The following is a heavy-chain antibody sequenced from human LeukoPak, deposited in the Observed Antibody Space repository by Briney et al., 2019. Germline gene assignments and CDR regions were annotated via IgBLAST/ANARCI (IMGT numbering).Heavy chain of an antibody. CDR2: ISGSGGST. CDR3: AKSDYYDSSGHTDY. CDR1: GFTFSSYA. Sequence: GGSLRLSCAASGFTFSSYAMSWVRQAPGKGLEWVSAISGSGGSTYYADSVKGRFTISRDNSKNTLYLQVNSLRAEDTAVYYCAKSDYYDSSGHTDYWGQGTLVTVSS. V-gene: IGHV3-23*01. D-gene: IGHD3-22*01. J-gene: IGHJ4*02.